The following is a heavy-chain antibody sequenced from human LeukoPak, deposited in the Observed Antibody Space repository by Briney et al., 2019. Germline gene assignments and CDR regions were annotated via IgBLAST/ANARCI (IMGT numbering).Heavy chain of an antibody. CDR3: ARAHYDFWGGTSSYYFDY. J-gene: IGHJ4*02. D-gene: IGHD3-3*01. CDR2: ISAYNGNT. Sequence: ASVKVSCKASGYTFTSYGISWVRQAPGQGLEWMGWISAYNGNTNYAQKLQGRVTMTTDTSMSTAYMELRRLRSDDTAVYYCARAHYDFWGGTSSYYFDYWGQGTLVTVSS. CDR1: GYTFTSYG. V-gene: IGHV1-18*01.